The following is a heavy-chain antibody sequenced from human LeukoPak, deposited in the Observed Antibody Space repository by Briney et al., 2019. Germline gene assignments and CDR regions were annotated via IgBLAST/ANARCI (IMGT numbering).Heavy chain of an antibody. CDR3: ARQFHGSGSYGYYFDY. J-gene: IGHJ4*02. D-gene: IGHD3-10*01. CDR1: GGSISSSSYY. V-gene: IGHV4-39*01. Sequence: PSETLSLTCTVSGGSISSSSYYWGWIRQPPGKGLEWIGSIYYSGSTYYNPSLKSRVTMSVDTSKNQFSLKLSSVTAADTAVYYCARQFHGSGSYGYYFDYWGQGTLVTVSS. CDR2: IYYSGST.